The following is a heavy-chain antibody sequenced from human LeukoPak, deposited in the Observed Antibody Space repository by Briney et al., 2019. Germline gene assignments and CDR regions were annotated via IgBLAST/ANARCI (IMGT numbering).Heavy chain of an antibody. V-gene: IGHV4-59*01. D-gene: IGHD1-26*01. Sequence: SETLSLTCTVSGGSINYYYWSWLRQPPGKGLEWIGYVYYTGNTNYNPSLKSRVTMSVDTSKNQFSLKPSSVTAADTAIYYCARLGSYFDYWGQGTLVTVSS. CDR3: ARLGSYFDY. CDR2: VYYTGNT. J-gene: IGHJ4*02. CDR1: GGSINYYY.